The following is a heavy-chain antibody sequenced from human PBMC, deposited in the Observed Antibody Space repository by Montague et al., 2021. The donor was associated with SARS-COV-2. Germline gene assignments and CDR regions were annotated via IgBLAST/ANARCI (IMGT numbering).Heavy chain of an antibody. Sequence: SLRLSCAASGFSFNTHAMFWIRQAPGKGLECVAETSYDASKEFYADAVKGRFTISRDNSKNMLFLNMSSLTADDTAVYYCVREEWGYFDLWGRGSLVTVSS. CDR2: TSYDASKE. CDR1: GFSFNTHA. J-gene: IGHJ2*01. D-gene: IGHD3-3*01. CDR3: VREEWGYFDL. V-gene: IGHV3-30*03.